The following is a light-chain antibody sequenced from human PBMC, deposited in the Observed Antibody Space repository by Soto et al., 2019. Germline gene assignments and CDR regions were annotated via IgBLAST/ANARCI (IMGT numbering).Light chain of an antibody. V-gene: IGLV2-8*01. CDR2: EAS. J-gene: IGLJ1*01. Sequence: QSALTQPPSASGSPGQSVTISCTGTSSDVGGYNYVSWYQQHPGKAPKLMIYEASKRPSGVPDRFSGSKSGNTASLTVSGLQAEDEADYYCSSYAGSNSYDVGTGTKVTVL. CDR1: SSDVGGYNY. CDR3: SSYAGSNSYD.